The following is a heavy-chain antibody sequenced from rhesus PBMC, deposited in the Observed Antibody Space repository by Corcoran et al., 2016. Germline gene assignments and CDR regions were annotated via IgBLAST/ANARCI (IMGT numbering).Heavy chain of an antibody. CDR3: ARLEGSTDFDY. D-gene: IGHD4-29*01. V-gene: IGHV4-93*02. CDR2: IYGSGGST. Sequence: QVQLQESGPAVVKPSETLSLTCAVSGGSISSSNWWSWIRQSPGKGLEWIGGIYGSGGSTEDNPSLKSRVTTSIDTSKNQFSLKLSAVTAADTAVYYCARLEGSTDFDYWGQGVLVTVSS. CDR1: GGSISSSNW. J-gene: IGHJ4*01.